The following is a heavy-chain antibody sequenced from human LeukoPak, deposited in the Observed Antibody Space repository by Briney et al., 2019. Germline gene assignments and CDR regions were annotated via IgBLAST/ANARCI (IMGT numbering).Heavy chain of an antibody. V-gene: IGHV3-64D*06. CDR2: ISSNGVST. CDR1: GFTFSSYA. J-gene: IGHJ4*02. CDR3: VKDRDVVVPAASLLY. Sequence: GGSLRLSCSASGFTFSSYAMHWVRQAPGKGLEYVSAISSNGVSTYYADSVKGRFTISRDNSKNTLYLQMSSLRAEDTAVYYCVKDRDVVVPAASLLYWGQGTLVTVSS. D-gene: IGHD2-2*01.